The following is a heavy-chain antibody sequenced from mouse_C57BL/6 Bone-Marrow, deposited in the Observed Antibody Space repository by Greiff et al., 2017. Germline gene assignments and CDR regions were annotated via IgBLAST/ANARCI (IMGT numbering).Heavy chain of an antibody. CDR2: IHPNSGST. D-gene: IGHD2-1*01. CDR1: GYTFTSYW. Sequence: QVQLQQPGAELVKPGASVKLSCKASGYTFTSYWMHWVKQRPGQGLEWIGMIHPNSGSTNYNEKFKSKATLTVDKSSSTAYMQLSSLTSEDSAVDYCARRDYGNYAWFAYWGQGTLVTVSA. CDR3: ARRDYGNYAWFAY. J-gene: IGHJ3*01. V-gene: IGHV1-64*01.